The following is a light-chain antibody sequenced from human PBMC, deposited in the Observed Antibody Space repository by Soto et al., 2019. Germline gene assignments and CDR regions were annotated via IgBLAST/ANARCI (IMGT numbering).Light chain of an antibody. CDR3: QQFNSYYS. CDR1: QGISSA. J-gene: IGKJ2*03. CDR2: DAS. Sequence: AIQLTQSPSSLSASVGDRVTITCRASQGISSALAWYQQKPGKAPKLLIHDASNLESGVPSRFSGSGFGTDFTLTISSLQPEDFATYYFQQFNSYYSFGQGTKLEIK. V-gene: IGKV1-13*02.